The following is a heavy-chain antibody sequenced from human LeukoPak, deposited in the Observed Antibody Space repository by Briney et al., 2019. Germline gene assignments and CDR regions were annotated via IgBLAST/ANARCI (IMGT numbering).Heavy chain of an antibody. CDR2: IYYSGST. D-gene: IGHD2-15*01. CDR3: ARRGYCSGGSCYRWFDP. V-gene: IGHV4-39*01. Sequence: SETLSLTCTVSGSSISSGGYYWGWIRQPPGKGLEWVGSIYYSGSTYYNPSLKSRATISVDTSKNQFSLKLSSVTAADTAVYYCARRGYCSGGSCYRWFDPWGQGTLVTVSS. CDR1: GSSISSGGYY. J-gene: IGHJ5*02.